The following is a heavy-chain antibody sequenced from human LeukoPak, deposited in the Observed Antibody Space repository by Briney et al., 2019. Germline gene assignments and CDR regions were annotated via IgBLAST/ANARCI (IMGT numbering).Heavy chain of an antibody. CDR1: GFMFSTYE. V-gene: IGHV3-48*03. D-gene: IGHD6-13*01. J-gene: IGHJ3*02. Sequence: PGGSLRLSCAASGFMFSTYEMNWVRQAPGKGLEWVSYISSSGSTIYYADSVKGRFTISRDNAKNSLYLQMNSLRAEDTAVYYCARGQIIAAPGGWFSFDIWGQGTMVTVSS. CDR2: ISSSGSTI. CDR3: ARGQIIAAPGGWFSFDI.